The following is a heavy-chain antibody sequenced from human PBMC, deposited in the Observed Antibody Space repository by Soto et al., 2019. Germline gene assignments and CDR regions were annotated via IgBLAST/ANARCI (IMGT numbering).Heavy chain of an antibody. V-gene: IGHV4-59*08. CDR1: AGSISGYY. Sequence: SETLSLTCSVSAGSISGYYWSWIRRPPGKGLEWIGHILYSGDTIYSPSLQSRVTISVDMSKTQFSLKLSSVTAADTAVYYCARHPTVTTPGHYYYYLDVWGKGTTVTVSS. J-gene: IGHJ6*03. CDR2: ILYSGDT. CDR3: ARHPTVTTPGHYYYYLDV. D-gene: IGHD4-4*01.